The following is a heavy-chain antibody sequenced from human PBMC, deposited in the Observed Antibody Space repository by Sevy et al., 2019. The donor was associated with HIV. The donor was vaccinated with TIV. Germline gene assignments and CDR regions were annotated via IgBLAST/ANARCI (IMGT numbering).Heavy chain of an antibody. CDR1: GFTFSSYA. Sequence: GESLKISCAASGFTFSSYAMSWVRQAPGKGLEWVSAISGSGGSTYYADSVKGRFTISRDNSKNTLYLQMNSLRAEDTAVYYCAKDGSIAAAGGDYYYGMDVWGQGTTVTVSS. D-gene: IGHD6-13*01. V-gene: IGHV3-23*01. CDR3: AKDGSIAAAGGDYYYGMDV. CDR2: ISGSGGST. J-gene: IGHJ6*02.